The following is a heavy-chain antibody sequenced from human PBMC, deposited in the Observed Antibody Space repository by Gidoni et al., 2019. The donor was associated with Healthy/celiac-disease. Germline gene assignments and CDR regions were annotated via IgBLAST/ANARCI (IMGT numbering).Heavy chain of an antibody. D-gene: IGHD2-2*01. CDR2: IIPLLGIA. V-gene: IGHV1-69*04. Sequence: QVQLVQSGAEVKKPGSSVKVSCKASGGTFSSYAISWVRQATGQGLEWMGRIIPLLGIANYAQKFQGRVTITADKSTSTAYMELSSLRSEDTAVYYCARTKGDIVVVPAANNWFDPWGQGTLVTVSS. CDR1: GGTFSSYA. J-gene: IGHJ5*02. CDR3: ARTKGDIVVVPAANNWFDP.